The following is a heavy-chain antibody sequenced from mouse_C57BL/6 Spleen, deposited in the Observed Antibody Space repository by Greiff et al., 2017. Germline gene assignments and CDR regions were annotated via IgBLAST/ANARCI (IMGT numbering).Heavy chain of an antibody. CDR2: IDPSDSYT. V-gene: IGHV1-69*01. J-gene: IGHJ4*01. CDR3: ARGGGSLYYAMDY. CDR1: GYTFTSYW. Sequence: VQLQQPGAELVMPGASVKLSCKASGYTFTSYWMHWVKQRPGQGLEWIGEIDPSDSYTNYNQKFKGKSTLTVDESSSTAYMQLSSLTSEDSAVYYCARGGGSLYYAMDYWGQGTSVTVSS. D-gene: IGHD3-2*02.